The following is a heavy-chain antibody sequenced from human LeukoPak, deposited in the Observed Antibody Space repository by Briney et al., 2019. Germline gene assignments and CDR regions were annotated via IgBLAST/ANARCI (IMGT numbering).Heavy chain of an antibody. Sequence: PGGSLRLSCAASGFTFSSYGMHWVRQAPGKGLEWVAVIWYDGSNKYYADSVKGRFTISRDNSKNTLYLQMNSLRAEDTAVYYCARECYDSSGYFGHWGQGTLVTVSS. D-gene: IGHD3-22*01. J-gene: IGHJ5*02. CDR2: IWYDGSNK. CDR1: GFTFSSYG. CDR3: ARECYDSSGYFGH. V-gene: IGHV3-33*01.